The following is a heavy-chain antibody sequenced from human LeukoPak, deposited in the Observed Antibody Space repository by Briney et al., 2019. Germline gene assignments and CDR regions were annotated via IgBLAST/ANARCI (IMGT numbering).Heavy chain of an antibody. V-gene: IGHV4-34*01. CDR3: ANRQGVGPSFVA. Sequence: SGTLSLTWAVYGGSFSGYHWSWIRQPPGKGLEWIGEINQSGSTNYNPSLKSRVTISVDTSKTQFSLKLSSVTAADTAVQYCANRQGVGPSFVAWGQGTLVTVSS. CDR2: INQSGST. J-gene: IGHJ5*02. CDR1: GGSFSGYH. D-gene: IGHD3-3*02.